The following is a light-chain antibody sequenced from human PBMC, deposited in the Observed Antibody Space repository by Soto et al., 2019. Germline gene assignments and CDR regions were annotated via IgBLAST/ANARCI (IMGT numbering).Light chain of an antibody. CDR3: LQYSSHSWT. V-gene: IGKV1-5*01. Sequence: DIQMTQSPSSLSPSVGDGVTITCRASRSISDWLAWYQQKPGKAPELLIFDASNLKSGVSSRFSGSGSGTEFTLTISRLQPDDVATYYCLQYSSHSWTFGQGTKVDI. CDR1: RSISDW. J-gene: IGKJ1*01. CDR2: DAS.